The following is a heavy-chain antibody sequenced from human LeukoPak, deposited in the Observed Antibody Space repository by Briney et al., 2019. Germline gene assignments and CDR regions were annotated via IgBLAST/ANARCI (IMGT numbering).Heavy chain of an antibody. CDR3: ARDLSPYYSSGCDY. CDR2: IWYDGSNK. J-gene: IGHJ4*02. V-gene: IGHV3-33*08. CDR1: GFTFSSYA. Sequence: GGSLRLSCAASGFTFSSYAMHWVRQAPGKGLEWVAVIWYDGSNKYYADSVKGRFTISRDNSKNTLYLQMNSLRAEDTAVYYCARDLSPYYSSGCDYWGQGTLVTVSS. D-gene: IGHD6-19*01.